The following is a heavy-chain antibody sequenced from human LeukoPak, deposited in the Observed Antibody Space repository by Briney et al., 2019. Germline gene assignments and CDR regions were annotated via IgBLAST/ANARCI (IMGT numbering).Heavy chain of an antibody. CDR2: ISYDGSNK. CDR3: AKGRRGYSYGWGVGY. J-gene: IGHJ4*02. Sequence: GRSLRLSCAASGFTFSSYGMHWVRQAPGKGLEWVAVISYDGSNKYYADSVKGRFTISRDNSKNTLYLQMNSLRAEDTAVYYCAKGRRGYSYGWGVGYWGQGTLVTVSS. V-gene: IGHV3-30*18. D-gene: IGHD5-18*01. CDR1: GFTFSSYG.